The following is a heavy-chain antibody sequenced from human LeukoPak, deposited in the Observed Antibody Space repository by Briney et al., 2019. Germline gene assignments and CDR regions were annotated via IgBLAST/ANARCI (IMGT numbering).Heavy chain of an antibody. CDR2: ISNDGRNK. CDR1: GFIFSSHV. Sequence: GGSLRLSCAASGFIFSSHVMHWVRQAPGKGLEWVAVISNDGRNKYYADSVKGRFTISRDNSKNTLYLQMNSLRAEDTAVYYCAKDWTAVATEQRGYYMDVWGKGTTVTVSS. D-gene: IGHD5-12*01. J-gene: IGHJ6*03. CDR3: AKDWTAVATEQRGYYMDV. V-gene: IGHV3-30*18.